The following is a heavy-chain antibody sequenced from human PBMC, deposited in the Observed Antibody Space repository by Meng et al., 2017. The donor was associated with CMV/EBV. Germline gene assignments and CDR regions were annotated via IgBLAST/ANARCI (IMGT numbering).Heavy chain of an antibody. D-gene: IGHD3-3*01. Sequence: ASVKVSCKASGYTFTSYDINWVRQATGQGLEWMGWMNPNSGNTGYAQKFQGRVTMTRNTSISTAYMELSSLRSEDTAVYYCARGRTRGSRITIFGEVKTAPPSFDYWGQGTLVTVSS. CDR1: GYTFTSYD. CDR2: MNPNSGNT. J-gene: IGHJ4*02. CDR3: ARGRTRGSRITIFGEVKTAPPSFDY. V-gene: IGHV1-8*01.